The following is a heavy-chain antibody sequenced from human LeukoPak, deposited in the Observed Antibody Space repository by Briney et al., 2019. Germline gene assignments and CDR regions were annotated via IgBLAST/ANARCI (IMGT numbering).Heavy chain of an antibody. V-gene: IGHV4-61*08. D-gene: IGHD6-19*01. CDR1: GGSISSGGYS. CDR2: IYYSGNT. Sequence: PSETLSLTCAVSGGSISSGGYSWTWIRQSPGKGLEWIGYIYYSGNTNYNPSLKSRVTMSIDTSKNQFSLNLSSVTAADTAVYYCGRIQSSGRIGRSWFDPWGQGTLVTVSS. J-gene: IGHJ5*02. CDR3: GRIQSSGRIGRSWFDP.